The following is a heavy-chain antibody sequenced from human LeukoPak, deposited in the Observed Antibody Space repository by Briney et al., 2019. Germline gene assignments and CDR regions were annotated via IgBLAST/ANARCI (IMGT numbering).Heavy chain of an antibody. D-gene: IGHD6-13*01. CDR1: GYTFTGYY. CDR3: ARDKGVAAGRIGWFDP. J-gene: IGHJ5*02. CDR2: INPNSGGT. Sequence: ASVKVSCKASGYTFTGYYMHWVRQAPGQGLEWMGWINPNSGGTNYAQKFQGRVTMTRDTSISTAYMELSRLRSDDTAVYYCARDKGVAAGRIGWFDPWGQGTLVTVSS. V-gene: IGHV1-2*02.